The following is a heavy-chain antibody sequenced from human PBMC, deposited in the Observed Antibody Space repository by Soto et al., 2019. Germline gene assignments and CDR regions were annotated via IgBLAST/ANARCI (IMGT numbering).Heavy chain of an antibody. V-gene: IGHV3-23*01. D-gene: IGHD2-2*01. Sequence: GSLRLSCAASGFTFSSYAMSWVRQAPGKGLEWVSAISGSGGSTYYADSVKGRFTISRDNSKNTLYLQMNSLRAEDTAVYYCANQPYCSSTSCYDPDVYYFDYWGQGTLVTVSS. CDR2: ISGSGGST. CDR3: ANQPYCSSTSCYDPDVYYFDY. CDR1: GFTFSSYA. J-gene: IGHJ4*02.